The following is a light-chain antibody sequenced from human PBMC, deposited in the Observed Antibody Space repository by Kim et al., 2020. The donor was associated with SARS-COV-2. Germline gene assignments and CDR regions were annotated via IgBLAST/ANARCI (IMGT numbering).Light chain of an antibody. V-gene: IGKV3-15*01. CDR2: GAS. CDR1: QSVSSN. CDR3: QQYNNWPPKIT. J-gene: IGKJ5*01. Sequence: EIVMTQSPATLSVSPGERATFSCRASQSVSSNLAWYQQKSGQAPRLLIYGASTRATGIPARFSGSGSGTEFTLTMSSLQSEDFAVYYCQQYNNWPPKITFGQGTRLEIK.